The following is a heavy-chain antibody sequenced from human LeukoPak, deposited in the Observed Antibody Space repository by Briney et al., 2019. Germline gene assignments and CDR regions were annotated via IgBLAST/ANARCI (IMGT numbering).Heavy chain of an antibody. CDR3: ASLAVAGTSFDY. CDR2: IYSGGST. Sequence: GGSLRLPCAASGFTVSSNYMSWARQAPGKGLEWVSVIYSGGSTYYADSVKGRFTISRDNSKNTLYLQMNSLRAEDTAVYYCASLAVAGTSFDYWGQGTLVTVSS. D-gene: IGHD6-19*01. J-gene: IGHJ4*02. CDR1: GFTVSSNY. V-gene: IGHV3-53*05.